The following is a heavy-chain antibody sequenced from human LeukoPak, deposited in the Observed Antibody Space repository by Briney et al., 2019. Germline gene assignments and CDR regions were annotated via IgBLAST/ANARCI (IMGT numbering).Heavy chain of an antibody. CDR2: IFPSGGEI. CDR1: GFTFSTFA. V-gene: IGHV3-23*01. D-gene: IGHD3-16*01. CDR3: AKGDKMLTWRRTYNRFDP. Sequence: GGSLRLSYEASGFTFSTFAMIWVRQPPGKGLEWVSSIFPSGGEIHYADSVRGRFTISRDNSKSTLSLQMNSLRAEDTAVYFCAKGDKMLTWRRTYNRFDPWGQGTLVTVSS. J-gene: IGHJ5*02.